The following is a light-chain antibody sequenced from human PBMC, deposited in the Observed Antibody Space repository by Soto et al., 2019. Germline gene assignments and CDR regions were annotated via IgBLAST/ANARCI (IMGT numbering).Light chain of an antibody. Sequence: DIQMTQSPSSLSASVGDRVTITCRASQGIRNDLTWYQQIPGKAPKRLIYAASRLQSGVPSRFSGSGSGTEFTLTISSLQPEDFANYYCLQHTTYPLTCGQGTRVEIK. J-gene: IGKJ2*01. CDR1: QGIRND. V-gene: IGKV1-17*01. CDR3: LQHTTYPLT. CDR2: AAS.